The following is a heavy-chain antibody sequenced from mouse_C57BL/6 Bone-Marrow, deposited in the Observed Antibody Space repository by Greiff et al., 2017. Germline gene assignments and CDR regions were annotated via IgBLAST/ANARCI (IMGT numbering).Heavy chain of an antibody. V-gene: IGHV14-4*01. J-gene: IGHJ2*01. CDR3: TTFITTVVADY. CDR2: IDPENGDT. D-gene: IGHD1-1*01. Sequence: PEQGLEWIGWIDPENGDTEYASKFQGKATITADTSSNTAYLQLSSLTSEDTAVYYCTTFITTVVADYWGQGTTLTGSS.